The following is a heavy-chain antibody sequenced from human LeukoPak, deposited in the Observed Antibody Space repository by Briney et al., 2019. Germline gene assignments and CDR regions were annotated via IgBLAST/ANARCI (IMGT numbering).Heavy chain of an antibody. CDR3: ARGRPHGNDY. CDR2: IASDGSST. J-gene: IGHJ4*02. D-gene: IGHD4-23*01. CDR1: GFTFSSYA. V-gene: IGHV3-74*01. Sequence: GGSLRLSCAASGFTFSSYAMHWVRQAPGKGLVWVSRIASDGSSTTYADSVKGRFSISRDNAKNTLYLQMNSLRVEDTAVYYCARGRPHGNDYWGQGTLVTVSS.